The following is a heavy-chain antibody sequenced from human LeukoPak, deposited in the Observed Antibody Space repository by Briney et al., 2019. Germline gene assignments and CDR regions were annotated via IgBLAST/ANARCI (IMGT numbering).Heavy chain of an antibody. V-gene: IGHV1-69*05. CDR2: IIPIFGTA. CDR1: GGTFSSYA. D-gene: IGHD3-3*01. Sequence: SVKVSCKASGGTFSSYAISWVRQAPGQGLEWMGGIIPIFGTANYAQKFQGRVTITTDESTSTAYMELSSLRSEDTAVYYCARGMYYDFWSGYTTPLDYYYYMDVWGKGTTVTVSS. CDR3: ARGMYYDFWSGYTTPLDYYYYMDV. J-gene: IGHJ6*03.